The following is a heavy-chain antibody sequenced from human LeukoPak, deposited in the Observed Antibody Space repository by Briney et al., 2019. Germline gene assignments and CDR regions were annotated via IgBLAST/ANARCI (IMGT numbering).Heavy chain of an antibody. V-gene: IGHV4-30-4*01. Sequence: PSQTLSLTCTVSGGSISSGDYYWSWIRQPPGKGLEWIGYIYYSGSTYYNPSLKSRVTISVDTSKNQFSLKLSSVTAADTAVYYCARVTPSYCSNTSCLPAYFQHWGQGTLVTVSS. CDR3: ARVTPSYCSNTSCLPAYFQH. CDR2: IYYSGST. D-gene: IGHD2-2*01. J-gene: IGHJ1*01. CDR1: GGSISSGDYY.